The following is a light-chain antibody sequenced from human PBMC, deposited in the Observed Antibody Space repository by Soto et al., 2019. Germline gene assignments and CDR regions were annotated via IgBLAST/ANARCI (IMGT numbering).Light chain of an antibody. CDR1: HSISTY. V-gene: IGKV1-39*01. CDR3: QQSYSSPYT. Sequence: DIQLTQSPSSLSASVGDRVTITCRASHSISTYLNWYQQKPGKAPSLLIYTTSSLQSGVPSRFSGSGSGTDFTLTIGGLQPADCAIYYCQQSYSSPYTFGLGTKVQIK. J-gene: IGKJ2*01. CDR2: TTS.